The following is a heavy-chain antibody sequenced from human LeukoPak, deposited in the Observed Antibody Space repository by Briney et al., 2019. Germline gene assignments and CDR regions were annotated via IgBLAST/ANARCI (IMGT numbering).Heavy chain of an antibody. CDR1: GGSISSYY. Sequence: SETLSLTCTVSGGSISSYYWSWIRQPPGKGLEWIGYIYYSGSTNYNPSPKSRVTISVDTSKNQFSLKLSSVTAADTAVYYCASLSVVGYFDYWGQGTLVTVSS. J-gene: IGHJ4*02. CDR3: ASLSVVGYFDY. CDR2: IYYSGST. D-gene: IGHD1-26*01. V-gene: IGHV4-59*13.